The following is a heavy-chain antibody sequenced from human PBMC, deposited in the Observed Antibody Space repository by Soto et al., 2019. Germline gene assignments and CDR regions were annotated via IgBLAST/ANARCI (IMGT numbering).Heavy chain of an antibody. Sequence: QVQLVQSGAEVKKPGSSVKVSCKASGGTFSSYAISWVRQAPGQGLEWMGGIIPIFGTANYAQKFQGRVTITADESTSTAYMELSSLRSEDTAVYYCARGSGSGLTPGLEVVYYYYGMDVWGQGTTVTVSS. J-gene: IGHJ6*02. CDR3: ARGSGSGLTPGLEVVYYYYGMDV. CDR2: IIPIFGTA. D-gene: IGHD6-19*01. V-gene: IGHV1-69*01. CDR1: GGTFSSYA.